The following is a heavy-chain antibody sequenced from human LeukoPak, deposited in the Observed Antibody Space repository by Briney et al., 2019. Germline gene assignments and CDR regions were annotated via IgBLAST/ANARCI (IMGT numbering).Heavy chain of an antibody. CDR2: IIPILGIA. Sequence: SVKVSRKASGGTFSSYAISWVRQAPGQGLEWMGRIIPILGIANYAQKFQGRVTITADKSTSTAYMELSSLRSEDTAVYYCARVRTGPNWFDPWGQGTLVTVSS. CDR1: GGTFSSYA. CDR3: ARVRTGPNWFDP. D-gene: IGHD1-14*01. J-gene: IGHJ5*02. V-gene: IGHV1-69*04.